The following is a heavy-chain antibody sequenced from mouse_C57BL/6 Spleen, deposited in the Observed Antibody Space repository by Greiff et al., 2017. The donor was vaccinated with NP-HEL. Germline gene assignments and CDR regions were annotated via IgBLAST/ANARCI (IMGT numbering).Heavy chain of an antibody. V-gene: IGHV7-3*01. CDR3: ASLYYDYPRAMDY. J-gene: IGHJ4*01. CDR2: IRNKANGYTT. D-gene: IGHD2-4*01. Sequence: EVMLVESGGGLVQPGGSLSLSCAASGFTFTDYYMSWVRQPPGKALEWLCFIRNKANGYTTEYSASVKGRFTISRDKSQSILYLQMNALRAEDSATYYCASLYYDYPRAMDYWGQGTSVTVSS. CDR1: GFTFTDYY.